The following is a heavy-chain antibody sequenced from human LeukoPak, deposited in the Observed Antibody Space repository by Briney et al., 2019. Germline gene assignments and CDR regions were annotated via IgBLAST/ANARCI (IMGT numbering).Heavy chain of an antibody. D-gene: IGHD5-12*01. V-gene: IGHV4-4*07. Sequence: SETLSLTSTVSGGSISSYYWSWIRQPAGKGLEWIVRIYTSGSTNYNPSLKSRVTMSVDTSKNQFSLKLSSVTAADTAVYYCARGPVYSGYVDYWGQGTLVTVSS. CDR3: ARGPVYSGYVDY. J-gene: IGHJ4*02. CDR1: GGSISSYY. CDR2: IYTSGST.